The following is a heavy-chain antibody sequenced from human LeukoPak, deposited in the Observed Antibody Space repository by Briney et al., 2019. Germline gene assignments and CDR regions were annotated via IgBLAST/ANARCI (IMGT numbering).Heavy chain of an antibody. CDR1: GFTFSSYE. CDR3: ARELSGSSCFDY. Sequence: GGSLRLSCAASGFTFSSYEMNWVRQAPGKGLEWVSYISSSGSTIYYADSVKGRSTISRDNAKNSLYLQMNSLRAEDTAVYYCARELSGSSCFDYWGQGTLVTVSS. V-gene: IGHV3-48*03. D-gene: IGHD1-26*01. CDR2: ISSSGSTI. J-gene: IGHJ4*02.